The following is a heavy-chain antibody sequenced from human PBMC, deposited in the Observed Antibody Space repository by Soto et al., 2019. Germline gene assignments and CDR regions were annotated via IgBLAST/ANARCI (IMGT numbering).Heavy chain of an antibody. CDR3: ARDSSSAMIVVVITYSDN. V-gene: IGHV3-30-3*01. J-gene: IGHJ4*01. D-gene: IGHD3-22*01. Sequence: GGSLRLSCAASGFTFSSYAMHWVRQAPGKGLEWVAVISYDGSNKYYADSVKGRFTISRDNSKNTLYLQMNSLRAEDTAVYYCARDSSSAMIVVVITYSDNWCPGTL. CDR2: ISYDGSNK. CDR1: GFTFSSYA.